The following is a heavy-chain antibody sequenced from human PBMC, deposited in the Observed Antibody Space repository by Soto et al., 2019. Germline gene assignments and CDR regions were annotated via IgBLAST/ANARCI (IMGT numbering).Heavy chain of an antibody. J-gene: IGHJ4*02. CDR3: ARVANSGSYSTFDY. CDR1: GFTFSSYD. CDR2: IGTAGDT. D-gene: IGHD1-26*01. V-gene: IGHV3-13*01. Sequence: GGSLRLSCAASGFTFSSYDMHWVRQATGKGLEWVSAIGTAGDTYYPGSVKGRFTISRENAKNSLYLQMNSLRAGDTAVYYCARVANSGSYSTFDYWGQGTLVTVSS.